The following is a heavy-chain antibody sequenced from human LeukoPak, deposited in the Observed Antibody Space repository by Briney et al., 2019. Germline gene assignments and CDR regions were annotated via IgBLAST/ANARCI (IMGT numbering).Heavy chain of an antibody. CDR3: ARGGYDILTGYYNWFDP. CDR2: IYYSGST. CDR1: GGSISSYY. J-gene: IGHJ5*02. V-gene: IGHV4-39*07. D-gene: IGHD3-9*01. Sequence: PSETLSLTCTVSGGSISSYYWGWIRQPPGKGLEWIGSIYYSGSTYYNPSLKSRVTISVDTSKNQFSLKLSSVTAADTAVYYCARGGYDILTGYYNWFDPWGQGTLVTVSS.